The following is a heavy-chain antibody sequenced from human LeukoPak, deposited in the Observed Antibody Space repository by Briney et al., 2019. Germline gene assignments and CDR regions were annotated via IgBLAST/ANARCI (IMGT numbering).Heavy chain of an antibody. Sequence: GASVKVSCKASGYTFTSYAMHWVRQAPGQRLEWMGWINAGDGNTKYSQKFQGRVTITRDTSASTAYMELSSLRSEDTAVYYCARGYFDWLFDYWGQGTLVTVSS. J-gene: IGHJ4*02. CDR1: GYTFTSYA. V-gene: IGHV1-3*01. CDR2: INAGDGNT. CDR3: ARGYFDWLFDY. D-gene: IGHD3-9*01.